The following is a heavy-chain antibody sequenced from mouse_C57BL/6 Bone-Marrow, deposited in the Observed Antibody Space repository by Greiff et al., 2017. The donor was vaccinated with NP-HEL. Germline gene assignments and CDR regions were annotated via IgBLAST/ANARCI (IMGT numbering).Heavy chain of an antibody. V-gene: IGHV1-61*01. J-gene: IGHJ4*01. CDR1: GYTFTSYW. CDR2: IYPSDSET. Sequence: QVQLQQPGAELVRPGSSVKLSCKASGYTFTSYWMDWVKLRPGQGLEWIGNIYPSDSETHYNQKFKDKATLTVDKSSSTAYMQLSSLTSEDSAVYYCASWLPLFAMDYWGQGTSVTVSS. CDR3: ASWLPLFAMDY. D-gene: IGHD2-2*01.